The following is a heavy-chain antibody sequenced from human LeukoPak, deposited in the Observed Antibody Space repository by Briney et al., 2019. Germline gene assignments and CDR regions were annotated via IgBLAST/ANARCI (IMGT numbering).Heavy chain of an antibody. Sequence: SQTLSLTCTVSGGSISSGGYYWSWIRQHPGKGLEWIGYIYYSGSTYYNPSLSSRVTISVVTSKNQFSLQLNSVTAADTAVYYCVRHDGRGGATMGALDSWGQGSLVTVSS. CDR1: GGSISSGGYY. J-gene: IGHJ4*02. D-gene: IGHD5-12*01. CDR3: VRHDGRGGATMGALDS. CDR2: IYYSGST. V-gene: IGHV4-31*03.